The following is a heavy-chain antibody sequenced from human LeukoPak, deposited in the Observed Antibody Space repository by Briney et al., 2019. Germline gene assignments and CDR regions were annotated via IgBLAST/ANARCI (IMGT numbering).Heavy chain of an antibody. V-gene: IGHV1-18*01. D-gene: IGHD4-23*01. J-gene: IGHJ4*02. CDR3: AKGDDYGGNSYSY. Sequence: ASVKVSCKASGYTFSSYGISWVRQAPGQGLEWMGWNSAYNGHTNYAQKFQGRVTMTRDMSTSTVYMELSSLRSEDTAVYYCAKGDDYGGNSYSYWGQGTLVTVSS. CDR1: GYTFSSYG. CDR2: NSAYNGHT.